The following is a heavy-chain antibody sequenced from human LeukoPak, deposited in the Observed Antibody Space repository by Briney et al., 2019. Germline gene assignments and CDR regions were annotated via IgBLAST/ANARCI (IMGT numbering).Heavy chain of an antibody. CDR2: KDYSGST. CDR1: GGSISRYY. D-gene: IGHD4-17*01. V-gene: IGHV4-59*01. J-gene: IGHJ5*02. Sequence: SETLSLTCTVSGGSISRYYWSWIRQPPGKELEWIGYKDYSGSTNYNRSLKSRVTISVDTSKNQFSLKLSSVTAADTAVYYCARSRGGYGDYGSWFDPWGQGTLVAVSS. CDR3: ARSRGGYGDYGSWFDP.